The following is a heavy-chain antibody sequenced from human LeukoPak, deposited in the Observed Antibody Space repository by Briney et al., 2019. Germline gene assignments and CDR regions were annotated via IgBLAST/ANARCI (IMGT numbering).Heavy chain of an antibody. D-gene: IGHD6-19*01. CDR3: ARDPGGSSGWYADY. V-gene: IGHV4-4*07. J-gene: IGHJ4*02. Sequence: PSETLSLTCFVSGGSISRNYWSWIRQPAGKGLEWIGRIYTSGSTNYNPSLKSRVTRSVDTSKNQFSLKLSSVTAADTAVYYCARDPGGSSGWYADYWGQGTLVTVSS. CDR2: IYTSGST. CDR1: GGSISRNY.